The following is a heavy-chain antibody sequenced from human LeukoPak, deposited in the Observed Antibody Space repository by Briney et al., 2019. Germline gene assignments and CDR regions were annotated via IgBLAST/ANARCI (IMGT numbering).Heavy chain of an antibody. CDR3: ARPSYYYDSSGCHGHFDY. Sequence: SETLSLTCTVSGGSISSSSYYWGWIRQPPGKGLEWIGSIYYSGSTYYNPSLKSRVTISVDTSKNQFSLKLSSVTAADTAVYYCARPSYYYDSSGCHGHFDYWGQGTLVTVSS. V-gene: IGHV4-39*01. CDR2: IYYSGST. CDR1: GGSISSSSYY. D-gene: IGHD3-22*01. J-gene: IGHJ4*02.